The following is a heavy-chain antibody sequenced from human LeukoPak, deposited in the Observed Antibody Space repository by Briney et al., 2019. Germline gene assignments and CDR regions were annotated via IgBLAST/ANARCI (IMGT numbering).Heavy chain of an antibody. J-gene: IGHJ6*03. D-gene: IGHD2-15*01. CDR1: GGTFSSYA. CDR2: IIPIFGTA. CDR3: ARSLGVVAATWYYYYMDV. Sequence: ASVKVSCKASGGTFSSYAISWVRQAPGQGLEWTGGIIPIFGTANYAQKFQGRVTITADESTSTAYMELSSLRSEDTAVYYCARSLGVVAATWYYYYMDVWGKGTTVTVSS. V-gene: IGHV1-69*13.